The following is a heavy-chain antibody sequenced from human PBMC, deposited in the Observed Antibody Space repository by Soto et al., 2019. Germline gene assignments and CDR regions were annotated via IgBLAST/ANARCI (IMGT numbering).Heavy chain of an antibody. CDR2: IRSKANSYAT. J-gene: IGHJ4*02. Sequence: EVQLVESGGGLVQPGGSLKLSCAASGFTFSGSAMHWVRQASGKGLEWVGRIRSKANSYATAYAASVKGRFTISRDDSKNTAYLQMNSLTAEDTAVYYCHHNDYSNRTPDYWGQGTLVTVSS. CDR3: HHNDYSNRTPDY. CDR1: GFTFSGSA. V-gene: IGHV3-73*02. D-gene: IGHD4-4*01.